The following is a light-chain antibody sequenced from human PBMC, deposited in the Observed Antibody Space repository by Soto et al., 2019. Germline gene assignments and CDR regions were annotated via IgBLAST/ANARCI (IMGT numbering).Light chain of an antibody. V-gene: IGKV1-39*01. CDR3: LQSSSTPPFT. CDR2: AAS. J-gene: IGKJ3*01. CDR1: QPISIY. Sequence: DIQMTQSPSSLSASVGDRVTMTCRASQPISIYLNWYQQKPGRAPKILIYAASRLRRGVPSRFSADGSGTDFTLTISSLQPEDFATYYCLQSSSTPPFTFGPGTKVDLK.